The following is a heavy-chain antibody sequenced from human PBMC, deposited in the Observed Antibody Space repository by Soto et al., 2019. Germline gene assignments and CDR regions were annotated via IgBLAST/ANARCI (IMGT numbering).Heavy chain of an antibody. CDR3: ERDNYVWGSYRPNNFDY. D-gene: IGHD3-16*02. Sequence: ASVKVSCKASGYTFTSYGISWVRQAPGQGLEWMGWISAYNGNTNYAQKLQGRVTMTTDTSTSTAYMELRSLRSDDTAVYYCERDNYVWGSYRPNNFDYWGQGNLVTVTS. CDR1: GYTFTSYG. J-gene: IGHJ4*02. CDR2: ISAYNGNT. V-gene: IGHV1-18*01.